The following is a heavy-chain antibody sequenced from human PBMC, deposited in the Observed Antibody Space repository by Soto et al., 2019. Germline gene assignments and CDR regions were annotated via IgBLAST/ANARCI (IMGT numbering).Heavy chain of an antibody. CDR3: ARPLHYDILTGYYPLDY. D-gene: IGHD3-9*01. CDR2: IIPIFGTA. CDR1: GGTFSSYA. Sequence: QVQLVQSGAEVKKPGSSVKVSCKASGGTFSSYAISWVRQAPGQGLEWMGGIIPIFGTANYAQKFQGRVTITADESTSXXYMELSSLRSEDTAVYYCARPLHYDILTGYYPLDYWGQGTLVTVSS. J-gene: IGHJ4*02. V-gene: IGHV1-69*12.